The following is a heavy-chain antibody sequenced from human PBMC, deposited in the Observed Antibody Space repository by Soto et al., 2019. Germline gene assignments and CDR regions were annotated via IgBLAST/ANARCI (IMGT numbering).Heavy chain of an antibody. CDR2: INPHGGST. CDR1: GDTFTSYY. Sequence: QVQLVQSGAEVKRPGASVKVSCKAPGDTFTSYYLNWVRQAPGQGLEWMGVINPHGGSTKYAQKLQGRITMTRDTSRSTGYMELSRLRSDDTAIYYCARSSGGNFGIIIEGSNWFDPWGQGTLVTVSS. J-gene: IGHJ5*02. D-gene: IGHD3-3*01. CDR3: ARSSGGNFGIIIEGSNWFDP. V-gene: IGHV1-46*01.